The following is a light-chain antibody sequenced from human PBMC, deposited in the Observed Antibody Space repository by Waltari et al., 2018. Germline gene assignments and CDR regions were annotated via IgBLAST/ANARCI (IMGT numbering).Light chain of an antibody. V-gene: IGLV2-14*03. CDR1: SRDVGGYNY. Sequence: QSALTQPASVSGSPGQSITIPCTGTSRDVGGYNYVSWFQQHPGKAPKLMIYDVTNRASGVSSRFTGSKSGNTASLTISGLQTDDEADYYCSSYRKSSTAGGVFGTGTKVTVL. J-gene: IGLJ1*01. CDR2: DVT. CDR3: SSYRKSSTAGGV.